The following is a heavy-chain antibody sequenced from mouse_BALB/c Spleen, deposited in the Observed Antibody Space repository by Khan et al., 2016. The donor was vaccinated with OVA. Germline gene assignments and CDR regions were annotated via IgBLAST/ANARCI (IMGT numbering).Heavy chain of an antibody. V-gene: IGHV1-4*01. D-gene: IGHD2-14*01. CDR3: GRDGAYHRNDGWFAY. J-gene: IGHJ3*01. CDR2: INPSNGYT. CDR1: GYTFTSYT. Sequence: VQLQESGAELARPGASVKMSCKASGYTFTSYTIHWIKKRPGPGLEWIGYINPSNGYTNYNQKFKDKATLTTDKSSTTAYLQLSSLTSDDSAVYNCGRDGAYHRNDGWFAYWGQGTLVTVSA.